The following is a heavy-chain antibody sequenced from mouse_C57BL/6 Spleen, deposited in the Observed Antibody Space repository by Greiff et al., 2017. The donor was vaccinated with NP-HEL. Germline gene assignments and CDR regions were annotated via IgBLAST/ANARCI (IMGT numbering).Heavy chain of an antibody. CDR3: ARSPIITTFMDY. J-gene: IGHJ4*01. Sequence: QVQLKQSGAELVRPGSSVKLSCKASGYTFTSYWMHWVKQRPIQGLEWIGNIDPSDSETHYNQKFKDKATLTVDKSSSTAYMQLSSLTSEDSAVYYCARSPIITTFMDYWGQGTSVTVSS. CDR2: IDPSDSET. D-gene: IGHD1-1*01. CDR1: GYTFTSYW. V-gene: IGHV1-52*01.